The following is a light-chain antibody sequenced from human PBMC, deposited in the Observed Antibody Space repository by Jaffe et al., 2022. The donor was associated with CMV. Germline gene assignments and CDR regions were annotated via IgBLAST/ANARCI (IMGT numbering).Light chain of an antibody. CDR1: SGHNIYA. J-gene: IGLJ3*02. V-gene: IGLV4-69*01. CDR3: QSWGTGPWV. Sequence: QLVVTQSPSASASLGGSVKLTCTLGSGHNIYAIAWHQQQPEKGPRFLMKVNSDGSHRKGDGIPDRFSGSSSGADRYLTISSLQSEDEADYYCQSWGTGPWVFGGGTKLTVL. CDR2: VNSDGSH.